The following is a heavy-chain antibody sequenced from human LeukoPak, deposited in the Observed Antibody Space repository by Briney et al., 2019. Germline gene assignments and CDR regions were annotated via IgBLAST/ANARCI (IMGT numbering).Heavy chain of an antibody. J-gene: IGHJ4*02. CDR3: ARIAYCGGDCYHPTMDFDY. D-gene: IGHD2-21*02. CDR2: TSSSGSTI. Sequence: PGGSLRLSCAASGFTFSDYYMSWNRQAPGKGLEWLSYTSSSGSTIYYADSVKGRFTISRDNAKNSLYLQMNSLRAEDTAVYYCARIAYCGGDCYHPTMDFDYWGQGTLVTVSS. V-gene: IGHV3-11*01. CDR1: GFTFSDYY.